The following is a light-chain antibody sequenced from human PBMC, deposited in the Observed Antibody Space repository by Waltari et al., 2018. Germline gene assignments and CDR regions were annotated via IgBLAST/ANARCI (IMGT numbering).Light chain of an antibody. V-gene: IGLV2-14*03. CDR1: SSDVGAHNH. J-gene: IGLJ3*02. Sequence: QSALTPPASVSGSPGQSITISCPGTSSDVGAHNHVSWYQQHPSKVPNLIIYDVYKWPSGVSTRFSGSKSGNTASLTISGLQAEDEADYYCSSHTRSSTWVFGGGTKVTVL. CDR3: SSHTRSSTWV. CDR2: DVY.